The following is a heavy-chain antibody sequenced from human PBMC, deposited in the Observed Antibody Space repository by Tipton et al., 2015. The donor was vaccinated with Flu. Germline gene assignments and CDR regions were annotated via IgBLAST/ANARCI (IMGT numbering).Heavy chain of an antibody. D-gene: IGHD2-15*01. V-gene: IGHV4-4*07. J-gene: IGHJ5*02. Sequence: TLSLTCTVSGGSISSYYWSWIRQPAGKGLEWIGRICTSGSTNYNHSLKSRVTMSVDTSKNQFSLKLSSVTAADTAVYYCARDSDIVVDNWFDPWGQGTLVTVSS. CDR2: ICTSGST. CDR1: GGSISSYY. CDR3: ARDSDIVVDNWFDP.